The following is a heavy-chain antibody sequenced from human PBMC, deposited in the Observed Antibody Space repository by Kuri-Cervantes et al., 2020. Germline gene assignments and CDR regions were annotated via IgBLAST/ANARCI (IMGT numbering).Heavy chain of an antibody. CDR3: ARYHTAMVIGFDY. CDR2: INPNSGGT. D-gene: IGHD5-18*01. V-gene: IGHV1-2*02. J-gene: IGHJ4*02. Sequence: ASVKVSCKASGYTFSGYYIHWVRQAPGQGLEWMGWINPNSGGTNYAQKFQGRVTMTRDTSISTAYMELSRLRSDDTAVYYCARYHTAMVIGFDYWGQGTLVTVSS. CDR1: GYTFSGYY.